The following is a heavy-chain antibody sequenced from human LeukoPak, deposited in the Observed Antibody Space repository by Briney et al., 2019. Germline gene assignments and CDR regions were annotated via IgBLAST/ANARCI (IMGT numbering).Heavy chain of an antibody. CDR3: AGVLGVRDLFYFDY. J-gene: IGHJ4*01. V-gene: IGHV3-74*01. D-gene: IGHD3-10*01. CDR1: GFTFNTYW. CDR2: IRSDGSST. Sequence: PGGSLRLSCAASGFTFNTYWMHWVRRAPGKGLVWVSRIRSDGSSTSYADSVRGRFTISRDNAKNTLYLQMNSLRAEDTAVYYCAGVLGVRDLFYFDYWGHGTLVTVSS.